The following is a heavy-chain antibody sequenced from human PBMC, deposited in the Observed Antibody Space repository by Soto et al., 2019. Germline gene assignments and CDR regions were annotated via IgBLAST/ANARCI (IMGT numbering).Heavy chain of an antibody. CDR3: ARGQWGAFDL. CDR2: IHSDGSST. CDR1: GFTFSYYW. Sequence: DVQLVESGGGSVQPGGSLSLSCAATGFTFSYYWMHWVRQAPGKGLVWVSRIHSDGSSTTDADSVKGRFTISRDNAKNTLYLQMNSLIAEDTAVYYCARGQWGAFDLWGQGTMVTVAS. V-gene: IGHV3-74*01. J-gene: IGHJ3*01. D-gene: IGHD1-26*01.